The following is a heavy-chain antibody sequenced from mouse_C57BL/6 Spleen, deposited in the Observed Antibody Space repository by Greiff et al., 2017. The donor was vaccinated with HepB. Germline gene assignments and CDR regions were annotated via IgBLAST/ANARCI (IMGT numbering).Heavy chain of an antibody. CDR2: IDPSDSET. D-gene: IGHD1-1*01. CDR1: GYTFTSYW. J-gene: IGHJ2*01. V-gene: IGHV1-52*01. Sequence: VQLQQPGAELVRPGSSVKLSCKASGYTFTSYWMHWVKQRPIQGLEWIGNIDPSDSETHYNQKFKDKATLTVDKSSSTAYMQLSSLTSEDSAVYYCASGVTTVVASGFDDWGQGTTLTVSS. CDR3: ASGVTTVVASGFDD.